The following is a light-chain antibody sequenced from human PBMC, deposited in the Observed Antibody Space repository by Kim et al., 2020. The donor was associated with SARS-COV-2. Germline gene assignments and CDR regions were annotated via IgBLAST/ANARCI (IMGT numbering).Light chain of an antibody. V-gene: IGLV3-1*01. CDR3: QAWDSSTVV. Sequence: VSPGQTASITCSGDKLGDKYACWYQQKPGQSPVLVIYQDSKRPSGIPERFSGSNSGNTATLTISGTQAIDEADYYCQAWDSSTVVFGGGTQLTVL. CDR2: QDS. J-gene: IGLJ2*01. CDR1: KLGDKY.